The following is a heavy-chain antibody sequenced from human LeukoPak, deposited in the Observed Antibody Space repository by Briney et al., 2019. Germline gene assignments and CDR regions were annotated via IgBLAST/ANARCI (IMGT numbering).Heavy chain of an antibody. CDR1: GGSIINNTW. Sequence: SETVSPIRAVSGGSIINNTWWSWVRQPPGKGLEWIGAIYHTASTNYNPSHKSRVTISVDRSKNQFSLKLSSLTAADTAVYYCARASYYYDSSGYPVWAFDIWGQGTMVTVSS. V-gene: IGHV4-4*02. J-gene: IGHJ3*02. D-gene: IGHD3-22*01. CDR3: ARASYYYDSSGYPVWAFDI. CDR2: IYHTAST.